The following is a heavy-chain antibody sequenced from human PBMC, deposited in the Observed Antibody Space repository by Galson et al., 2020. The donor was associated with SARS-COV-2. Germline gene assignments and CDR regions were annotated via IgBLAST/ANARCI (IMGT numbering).Heavy chain of an antibody. V-gene: IGHV1-2*06. D-gene: IGHD3-10*01. CDR3: ARGLGRDYNYLFDY. CDR1: GYTFSGHY. J-gene: IGHJ4*02. Sequence: ASVKVSCEASGYTFSGHYIHWVRQAPGQGLEWMGRINPNNGATYFAQNFEDRVTMTSDTSFSTAYMELSRLRSDDTAVYYGARGLGRDYNYLFDYWGQGTLVTVSS. CDR2: INPNNGAT.